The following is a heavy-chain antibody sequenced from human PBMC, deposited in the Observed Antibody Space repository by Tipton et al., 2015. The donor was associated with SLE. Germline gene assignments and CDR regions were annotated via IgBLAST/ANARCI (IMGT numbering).Heavy chain of an antibody. CDR1: GGSFSGYY. V-gene: IGHV4-59*12. CDR2: IYYSGST. D-gene: IGHD6-13*01. J-gene: IGHJ5*02. CDR3: ASRAGAAAAS. Sequence: TLSLTCAVYGGSFSGYYWSWIRQPPGKGLEWIGYIYYSGSTNYNPSLKSRVTISVDTSKNQFSLKLSSVTAADTAVYYCASRAGAAAASWGQGTLVTVSS.